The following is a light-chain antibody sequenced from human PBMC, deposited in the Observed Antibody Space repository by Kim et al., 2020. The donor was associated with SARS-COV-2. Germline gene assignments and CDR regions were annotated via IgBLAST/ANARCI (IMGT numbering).Light chain of an antibody. CDR3: MQALQTPYT. CDR2: LCS. Sequence: DIVMTQSPLSLPVTPGEPASISCRSSQSLLHSIGYNYLDWYLQKPGQSPQLLIYLCSNRASGVPDRFSGSGSGTDFTLKISRVEAEDVGVYYCMQALQTPYTFGQGTKLEI. CDR1: QSLLHSIGYNY. J-gene: IGKJ2*01. V-gene: IGKV2-28*01.